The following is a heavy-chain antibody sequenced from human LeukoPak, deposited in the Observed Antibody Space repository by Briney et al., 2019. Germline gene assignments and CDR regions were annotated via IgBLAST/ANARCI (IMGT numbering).Heavy chain of an antibody. CDR3: ARGALYGEEAWAFDI. Sequence: GRSLRLSCAASGFTFSSYCMHCVRHSPSKVLYWVAVIWYDGSNKHYADSVNGRFTISRDNSKNTLNLQINILRAEDTAVYYCARGALYGEEAWAFDIWGQGTMVTVSS. CDR2: IWYDGSNK. CDR1: GFTFSSYC. J-gene: IGHJ3*02. D-gene: IGHD4-17*01. V-gene: IGHV3-33*01.